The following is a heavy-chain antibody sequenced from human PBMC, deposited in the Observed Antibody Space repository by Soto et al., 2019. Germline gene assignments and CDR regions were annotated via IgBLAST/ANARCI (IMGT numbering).Heavy chain of an antibody. CDR1: GDSVSSNSAA. J-gene: IGHJ6*03. Sequence: QTLSLTCAISGDSVSSNSAAWNWIRQSPSGGLEWLGRTYYRSKWYNDYAVSVKSRITINPDTSKNQFSLQLNSVTPEDTAVYYCASSPFYYYYYMDVWGKGTTVTVSS. CDR3: ASSPFYYYYYMDV. V-gene: IGHV6-1*01. CDR2: TYYRSKWYN.